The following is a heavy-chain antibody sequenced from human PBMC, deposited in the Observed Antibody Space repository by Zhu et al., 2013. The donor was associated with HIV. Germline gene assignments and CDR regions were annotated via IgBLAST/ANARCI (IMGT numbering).Heavy chain of an antibody. J-gene: IGHJ6*03. CDR2: IYHSGRT. Sequence: QVQLQESGPGLVKPSETLSLTCAVSGGSISSSNWWGWVRQPPGKGLEWIGEIYHSGRTNYNPSLKGRVTISVDKSKNQFSLKLSSVTAADTAVYYCARRYYYYYMDVWGKGTTVTVSS. CDR1: GGSISSSNW. V-gene: IGHV4-4*02. CDR3: ARRYYYYYMDV.